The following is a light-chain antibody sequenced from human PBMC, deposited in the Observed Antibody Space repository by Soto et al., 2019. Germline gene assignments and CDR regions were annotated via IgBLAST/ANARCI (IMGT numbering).Light chain of an antibody. J-gene: IGKJ2*01. CDR3: QQRRNWHRT. CDR1: QSVSSY. V-gene: IGKV3-11*01. Sequence: EIALTQSPATLSLSPGERATLSCRASQSVSSYLAWYQQKPGQAPRLLIYDASNRATGIPARFSGSGSGTDFTLTISSLEPEDFEVYYCQQRRNWHRTFGQGTKVDIK. CDR2: DAS.